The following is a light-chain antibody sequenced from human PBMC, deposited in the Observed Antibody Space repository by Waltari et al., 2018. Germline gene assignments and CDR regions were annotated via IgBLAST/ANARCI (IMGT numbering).Light chain of an antibody. Sequence: EIVLTQSPATLSLSPGETATLSCRASQSVGTYLAWYQQKPGQVPRLLIYDASNRATGIPARFRGSGSGTDFTLTISNLEAEDFAVCYCQQRSNWTPHTFGQGARLEIK. V-gene: IGKV3-11*01. CDR3: QQRSNWTPHT. J-gene: IGKJ2*01. CDR2: DAS. CDR1: QSVGTY.